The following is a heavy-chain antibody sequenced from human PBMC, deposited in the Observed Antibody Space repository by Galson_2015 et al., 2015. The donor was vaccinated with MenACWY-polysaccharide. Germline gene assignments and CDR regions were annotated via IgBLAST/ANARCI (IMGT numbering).Heavy chain of an antibody. J-gene: IGHJ3*01. V-gene: IGHV6-1*01. CDR1: GDSVSSNSAA. CDR2: IYYRSKSYN. Sequence: CAISGDSVSSNSAAWNWIRQSPSRGLEWLGRIYYRSKSYNDYAVSVKSRITINPDTSKNQFSLQLNSVTPEDTAVYFCARGGSGSLAPNVNAFDVWGQGTMVIVSS. D-gene: IGHD3-22*01. CDR3: ARGGSGSLAPNVNAFDV.